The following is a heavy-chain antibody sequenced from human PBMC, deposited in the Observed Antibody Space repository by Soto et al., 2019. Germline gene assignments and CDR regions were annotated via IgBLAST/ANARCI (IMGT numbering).Heavy chain of an antibody. D-gene: IGHD3-10*01. CDR2: INPSGGST. J-gene: IGHJ6*02. Sequence: SVKVSCKASGYTFTSYYMHWVRQAPGQGLEWMGIINPSGGSTSYAQKFQGRVTMTRDTSTSTVYMELSSLRSEDTAVYYCARDRSRVRGVDYYYGMDVWGQGTTVTVSS. CDR1: GYTFTSYY. V-gene: IGHV1-46*01. CDR3: ARDRSRVRGVDYYYGMDV.